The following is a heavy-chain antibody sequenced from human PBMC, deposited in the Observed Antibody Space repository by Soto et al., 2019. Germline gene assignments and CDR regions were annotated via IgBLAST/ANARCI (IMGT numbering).Heavy chain of an antibody. CDR3: ASSLGSGYDLYYYGMDV. CDR2: INPNSGGT. J-gene: IGHJ6*02. D-gene: IGHD5-12*01. Sequence: ASVKVSCKASGYTFTGYYMHWVRQAPGQGLEWMGWINPNSGGTNYAQKFQGRVTMTRDTSISTAYMELSRLRSDDTAVYYCASSLGSGYDLYYYGMDVWGQGTTVTVSS. CDR1: GYTFTGYY. V-gene: IGHV1-2*02.